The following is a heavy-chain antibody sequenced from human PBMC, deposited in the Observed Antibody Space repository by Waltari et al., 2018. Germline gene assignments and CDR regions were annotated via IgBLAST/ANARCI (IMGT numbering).Heavy chain of an antibody. CDR3: ARGIVGATG. Sequence: EVQLVESGGDLVQPGESLRLNCETSGFTFSKYELNWIRQAPGRGLEWIAYIYKTGSRTFYSDSVRGRFTISRDDAKSSVYLQMTNLRVDDSALYYCARGIVGATGWGQGTLVTVSS. V-gene: IGHV3-48*03. J-gene: IGHJ4*02. D-gene: IGHD1-26*01. CDR2: IYKTGSRT. CDR1: GFTFSKYE.